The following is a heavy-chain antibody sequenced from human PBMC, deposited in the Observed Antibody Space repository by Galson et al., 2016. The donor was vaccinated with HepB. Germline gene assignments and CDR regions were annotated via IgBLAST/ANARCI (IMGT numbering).Heavy chain of an antibody. V-gene: IGHV6-1*01. Sequence: CAISGDSVSSNSAGWNWIRQSPSRGLEWLGRTFYRSNWQNDYAESVKSRMSINPDTSKNQFSLHLNSVTPEDTAVYYCARSYLLGRGFGWWGQGTLVTVSS. CDR2: TFYRSNWQN. D-gene: IGHD7-27*01. J-gene: IGHJ4*02. CDR3: ARSYLLGRGFGW. CDR1: GDSVSSNSAG.